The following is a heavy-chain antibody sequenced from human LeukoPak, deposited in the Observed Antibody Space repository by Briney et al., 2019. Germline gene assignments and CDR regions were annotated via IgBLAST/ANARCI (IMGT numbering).Heavy chain of an antibody. J-gene: IGHJ4*02. CDR1: GCTFSSYW. Sequence: GGSLRLSCADSGCTFSSYWMHWVRQAPGKGLVWVSRINSDGSSTSYADSVKGRFTISRDNAKNTLYLQMNSLRAEDTAVYYCARAYSGSYYDYWGQGTLVTVSS. V-gene: IGHV3-74*01. CDR3: ARAYSGSYYDY. D-gene: IGHD1-26*01. CDR2: INSDGSST.